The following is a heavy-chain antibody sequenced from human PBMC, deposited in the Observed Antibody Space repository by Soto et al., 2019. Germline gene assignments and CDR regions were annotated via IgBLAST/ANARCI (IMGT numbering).Heavy chain of an antibody. V-gene: IGHV1-69*01. Sequence: QVQLVQSGAEVKKPGSSVKVSCKASGGTFSSYAISWVRQAPGQGLEWMGGVIPIFGTANYAQKFQGRVTITADESTSTAYMELSSLRSEDTAVYYCAREVAARPRAEYFQHWGQGTLVTVSS. J-gene: IGHJ1*01. CDR2: VIPIFGTA. CDR3: AREVAARPRAEYFQH. CDR1: GGTFSSYA. D-gene: IGHD6-6*01.